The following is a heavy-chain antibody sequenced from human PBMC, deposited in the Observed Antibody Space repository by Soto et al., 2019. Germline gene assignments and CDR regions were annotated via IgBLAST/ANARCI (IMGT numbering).Heavy chain of an antibody. Sequence: EVQLVESGGGLVKPGGSLRLSCAASGITFSSYSMNWVRQAPGKGLEWVSSISSTGTYIDYADSVKGRFTISRDNAKNSLFLQMDSLRAEDAALYYCARETNPYSSSSHGFDIWGQGTMVTVSS. CDR3: ARETNPYSSSSHGFDI. CDR1: GITFSSYS. J-gene: IGHJ3*02. D-gene: IGHD6-6*01. V-gene: IGHV3-21*01. CDR2: ISSTGTYI.